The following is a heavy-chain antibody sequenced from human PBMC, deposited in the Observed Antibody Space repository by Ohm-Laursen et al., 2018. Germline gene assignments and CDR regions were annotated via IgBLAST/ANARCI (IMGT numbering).Heavy chain of an antibody. Sequence: SLRLSCTASGFTFSSYGMHWVRQAPGKGLERVAVIWYDGSNKYYGDSVKGRFTISRDNSKNTLYLQMNSLRAEDTAVYYCARGKGFYGYWGQGTLVTVSS. V-gene: IGHV3-33*01. CDR1: GFTFSSYG. J-gene: IGHJ4*02. D-gene: IGHD4-17*01. CDR3: ARGKGFYGY. CDR2: IWYDGSNK.